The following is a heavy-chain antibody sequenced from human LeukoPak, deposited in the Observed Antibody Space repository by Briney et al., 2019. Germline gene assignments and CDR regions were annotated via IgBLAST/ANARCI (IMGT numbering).Heavy chain of an antibody. CDR1: GITLSDHY. J-gene: IGHJ4*02. Sequence: PGGSLRLSCAASGITLSDHYMDCVRQAPGKGLEWVGRTRNKAKSYTTNYAASVKGRFTISKDDPKNSVDLQMNGMNSGDTALYYCVTPPHGDYVSFDNWGQGTLVTVSS. V-gene: IGHV3-72*01. D-gene: IGHD4-17*01. CDR3: VTPPHGDYVSFDN. CDR2: TRNKAKSYTT.